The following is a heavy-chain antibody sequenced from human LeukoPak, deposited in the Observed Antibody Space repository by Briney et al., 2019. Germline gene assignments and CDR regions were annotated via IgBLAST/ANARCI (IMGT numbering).Heavy chain of an antibody. Sequence: GASVKVSCKASGYTFTSYGISWVRQAPGQGLEWMGWISAYNGNTNYAQKLQGRVTMTTDTSTRTAYMELRSLRSDDTAVYYCARDLFWTGFYYFDFWGQGTLVTVSS. CDR2: ISAYNGNT. CDR1: GYTFTSYG. D-gene: IGHD3/OR15-3a*01. CDR3: ARDLFWTGFYYFDF. V-gene: IGHV1-18*01. J-gene: IGHJ4*02.